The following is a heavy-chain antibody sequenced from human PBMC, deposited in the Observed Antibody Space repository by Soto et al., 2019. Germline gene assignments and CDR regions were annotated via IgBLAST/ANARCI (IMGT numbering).Heavy chain of an antibody. CDR1: GFTFSAYT. CDR2: XXSXTXPX. Sequence: GGSLRLSCAASGFTFSAYTMNWVRQAPGKGLXWVSXXXSXTXPXYXXXXVKGRFTISRDDARNSLYLQMNSLRDEDTAVYYCARTGANVGLDVWGQGSTVTVSS. V-gene: IGHV3-48*02. D-gene: IGHD1-7*01. CDR3: ARTGANVGLDV. J-gene: IGHJ6*02.